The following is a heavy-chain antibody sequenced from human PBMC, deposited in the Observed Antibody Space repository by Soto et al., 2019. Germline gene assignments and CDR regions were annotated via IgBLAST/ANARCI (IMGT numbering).Heavy chain of an antibody. CDR3: ARDAGSYYDLSGFDY. J-gene: IGHJ4*02. D-gene: IGHD3-3*01. Sequence: SETLSLTCAVSGGSISSGGYSWSWIRQPPGKGLEWIGYIYHSGSTYYNPSLKSRVTISVDRSKNQFPLKLSSVTAADTAVYYCARDAGSYYDLSGFDYWGQGTLVTVSS. V-gene: IGHV4-30-2*01. CDR2: IYHSGST. CDR1: GGSISSGGYS.